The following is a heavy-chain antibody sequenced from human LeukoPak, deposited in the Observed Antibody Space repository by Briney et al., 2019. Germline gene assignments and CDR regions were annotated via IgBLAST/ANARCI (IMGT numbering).Heavy chain of an antibody. CDR1: GFTFSDSW. CDR2: TNQDGSEK. D-gene: IGHD3-16*01. J-gene: IGHJ6*02. CDR3: ATYTHWVAGDV. V-gene: IGHV3-7*01. Sequence: GGSLRLSCAASGFTFSDSWMSWVRQAPGKGLEWVANTNQDGSEKDYVDSVKGRFTISRDNAWNSLYLQMGSLRAEDTAVYYCATYTHWVAGDVWGQGTTVTVSS.